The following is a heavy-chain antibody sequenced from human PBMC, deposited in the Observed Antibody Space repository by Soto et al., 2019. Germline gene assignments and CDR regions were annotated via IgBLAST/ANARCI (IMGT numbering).Heavy chain of an antibody. CDR2: VFSSGTT. V-gene: IGHV4-30-4*01. CDR1: GDSISSGNKY. J-gene: IGHJ6*02. Sequence: SETLSLTCTVSGDSISSGNKYWSWIRQPPGKGLEWIGYVFSSGTTYYNPSLKGRVSISLDASENQFSLKFASVTDADSAVYYCSRVPSPFDYYYAMDVWGHGTTVTVSS. CDR3: SRVPSPFDYYYAMDV. D-gene: IGHD3-16*01.